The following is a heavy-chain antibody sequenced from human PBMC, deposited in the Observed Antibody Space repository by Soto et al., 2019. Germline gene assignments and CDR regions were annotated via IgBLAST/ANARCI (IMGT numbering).Heavy chain of an antibody. CDR3: ARGLTQLDGAFDI. D-gene: IGHD1-1*01. Sequence: QVQLQQWVAGLLKPSETLSLTCAVYGGSFSGYSWSWIRQPPGKGLEWIGEIYHSGSTNYNPSLKSRLTISLDTSKNQFSLELTSVTAADTAVYYCARGLTQLDGAFDIWGQGTMVTVSS. V-gene: IGHV4-34*01. CDR1: GGSFSGYS. CDR2: IYHSGST. J-gene: IGHJ3*02.